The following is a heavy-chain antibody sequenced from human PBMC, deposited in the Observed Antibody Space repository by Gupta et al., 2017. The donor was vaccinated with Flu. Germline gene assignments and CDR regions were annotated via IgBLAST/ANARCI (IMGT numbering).Heavy chain of an antibody. Sequence: VQLVQSGGGLVRPGGSLRLSCAASGFTFNLYWMHWVRQAPGKGLVWVSRVNGDGSSTDYADSVKGRFTIFRDNAKNTFYLQMNSLRAEDTAVYFCAHGYNYYYYGMDVWGPGTTVTVSS. CDR3: AHGYNYYYYGMDV. CDR2: VNGDGSST. J-gene: IGHJ6*02. CDR1: GFTFNLYW. V-gene: IGHV3-74*01. D-gene: IGHD5-18*01.